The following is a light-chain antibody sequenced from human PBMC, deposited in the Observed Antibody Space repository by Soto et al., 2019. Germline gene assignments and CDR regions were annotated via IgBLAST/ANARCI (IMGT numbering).Light chain of an antibody. CDR1: QGISNS. CDR2: AAS. V-gene: IGKV1-27*01. CDR3: QKYNSAPLT. Sequence: DIQMTQSPSSLSASVGDRVTITCRASQGISNSLAWYQLKPGKVPKLLIFAASTLQSEVPSRFSGSGSGTDFTLTISGLQPEDVATYYCQKYNSAPLTFGPGTKVDI. J-gene: IGKJ3*01.